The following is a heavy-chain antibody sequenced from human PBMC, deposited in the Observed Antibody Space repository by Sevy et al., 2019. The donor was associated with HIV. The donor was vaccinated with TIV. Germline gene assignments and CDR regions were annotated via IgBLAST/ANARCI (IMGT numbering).Heavy chain of an antibody. CDR2: ISSSSSYI. V-gene: IGHV3-21*04. Sequence: GGSLRLSCAASGFTFSSYSMNWVRQAPGKGLEWVSSISSSSSYIYYADSVKGRFTISRDNAKNSLYLQMNSLRAEDTAVYDCARDRYDYVWGSYRLGAFDQPSYWGQGTLVTVSS. D-gene: IGHD3-16*02. CDR1: GFTFSSYS. CDR3: ARDRYDYVWGSYRLGAFDQPSY. J-gene: IGHJ4*02.